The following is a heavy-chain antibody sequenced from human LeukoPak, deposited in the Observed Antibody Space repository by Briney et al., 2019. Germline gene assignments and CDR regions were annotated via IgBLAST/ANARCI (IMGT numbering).Heavy chain of an antibody. CDR2: ISWNSGSI. J-gene: IGHJ4*02. V-gene: IGHV3-9*03. D-gene: IGHD6-13*01. CDR3: AKDFGPEGGIAAAATPFDY. Sequence: PGRSLRLSCAASGFTFDDYAMHWVRQAPGEGLEWVSGISWNSGSIGYADSVKGRFTISRDNAKNSLYLQMNSLRAEDMALYYCAKDFGPEGGIAAAATPFDYWGQGTLVTVSS. CDR1: GFTFDDYA.